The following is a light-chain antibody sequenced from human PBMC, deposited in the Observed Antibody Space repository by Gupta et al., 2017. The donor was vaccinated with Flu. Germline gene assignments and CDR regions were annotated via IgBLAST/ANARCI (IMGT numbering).Light chain of an antibody. J-gene: IGLJ2*01. CDR1: TLSNQY. CDR2: KDT. Sequence: SYELTQPPSVSVSPGQTARITCSGDTLSNQYGYWYQQKPGQAPVLVIYKDTERPSGVPERFSGSSSGTTVTLKISGVQAEDEAADYCQSADSTGTYVGLGGGTKLTVL. V-gene: IGLV3-25*03. CDR3: QSADSTGTYVG.